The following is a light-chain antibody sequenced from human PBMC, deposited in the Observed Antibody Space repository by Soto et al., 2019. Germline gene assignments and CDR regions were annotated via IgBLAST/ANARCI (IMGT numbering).Light chain of an antibody. J-gene: IGLJ2*01. CDR2: GNS. V-gene: IGLV1-44*01. CDR3: SSYAGSNNLV. CDR1: SSNIGYNA. Sequence: QSVLTQPPSASGTPGQRVTLSCSGSSSNIGYNAVNWYQQLPGTAPKLLMHGNSQRPSGVPDRFSGSKSGSTASLTISELQAEDEADYYCSSYAGSNNLVFGGGTKLTVL.